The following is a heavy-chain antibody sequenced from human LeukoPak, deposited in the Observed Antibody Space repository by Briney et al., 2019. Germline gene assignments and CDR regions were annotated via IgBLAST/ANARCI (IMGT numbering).Heavy chain of an antibody. V-gene: IGHV1-18*01. CDR1: GYTFTSYG. D-gene: IGHD3-3*01. J-gene: IGHJ4*02. CDR3: ARDVWSLIQVGGDFDY. CDR2: ISAYNGNT. Sequence: ASVKVSCKASGYTFTSYGISWVRQAPGQGLEWMGWISAYNGNTNYARKLQGRVTMTTDTSTSTAYMELRSLRSDDTAVYYCARDVWSLIQVGGDFDYWGQGTLVTVSS.